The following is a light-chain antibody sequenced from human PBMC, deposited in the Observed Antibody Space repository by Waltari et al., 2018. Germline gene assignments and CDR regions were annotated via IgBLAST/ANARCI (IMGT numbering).Light chain of an antibody. CDR3: SSYAGSSKGV. Sequence: QSALTQPASVSGSPGQSIPISCTGPRRDVGNYKRVPWYQQPPGKAPKLMIYAVSKRPSGVSDRFSGSKSGDMASLTISGLQPEDEAEYFCSSYAGSSKGVFGGGTKVTVL. J-gene: IGLJ2*01. CDR1: RRDVGNYKR. CDR2: AVS. V-gene: IGLV2-23*02.